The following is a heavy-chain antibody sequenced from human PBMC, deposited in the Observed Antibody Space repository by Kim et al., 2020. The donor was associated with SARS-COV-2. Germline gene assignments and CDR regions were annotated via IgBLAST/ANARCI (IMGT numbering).Heavy chain of an antibody. CDR1: GYTFSHHA. J-gene: IGHJ2*01. CDR2: INPGNGNT. CDR3: ARALSQSNSWHTEWDWYLD. V-gene: IGHV1-3*01. Sequence: ASVKVSCKPSGYTFSHHAIHWLRQAPGQRLEWMGWINPGNGNTKYSQKFQGRVTITRDTSASTAYMELSSLTSEDTAVYFCARALSQSNSWHTEWDWYLD. D-gene: IGHD6-13*01.